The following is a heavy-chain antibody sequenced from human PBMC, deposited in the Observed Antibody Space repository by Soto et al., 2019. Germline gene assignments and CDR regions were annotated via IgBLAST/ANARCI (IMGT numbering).Heavy chain of an antibody. J-gene: IGHJ6*02. V-gene: IGHV3-23*01. Sequence: PGGSLRLSCAASGFTFSSYAMSWVRQAPGKGLEWVSAISGSGGSTYYADSVKGRFTISRDNSKNTLYLQMNSLRAEDTAVYYCAKDLGPGSPTYYDFWSGYYPPPGMDVWGQGTTVTVSS. CDR3: AKDLGPGSPTYYDFWSGYYPPPGMDV. CDR1: GFTFSSYA. D-gene: IGHD3-3*01. CDR2: ISGSGGST.